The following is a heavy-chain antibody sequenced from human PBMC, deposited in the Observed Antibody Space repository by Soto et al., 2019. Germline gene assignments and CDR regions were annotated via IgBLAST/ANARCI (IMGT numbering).Heavy chain of an antibody. Sequence: GASVKVSCKASGYTFTSYYMHWVRQAPGQGLEWMGIINPSGGSTSYAQKFQGRVTMTRDTSTSTVYMELSSLRAEDTAVYYCARGLIYYYDSSGCIPPDYWGQGTLVTVSS. J-gene: IGHJ4*02. V-gene: IGHV1-46*03. CDR1: GYTFTSYY. CDR3: ARGLIYYYDSSGCIPPDY. CDR2: INPSGGST. D-gene: IGHD3-22*01.